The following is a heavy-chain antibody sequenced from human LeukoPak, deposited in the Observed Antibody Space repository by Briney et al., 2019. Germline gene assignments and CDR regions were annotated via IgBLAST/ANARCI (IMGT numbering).Heavy chain of an antibody. V-gene: IGHV3-43*01. Sequence: GSLRLSCAASGFTFDDYTMHWVRQAPGKGLEWVSLISWDGGSTYYADSVKGRFTISRDNSKNSLYLQMNSLRTEDTALYYCAKDGGSGWSINWFDPWGQGTLVTVSS. CDR1: GFTFDDYT. CDR2: ISWDGGST. CDR3: AKDGGSGWSINWFDP. J-gene: IGHJ5*02. D-gene: IGHD6-19*01.